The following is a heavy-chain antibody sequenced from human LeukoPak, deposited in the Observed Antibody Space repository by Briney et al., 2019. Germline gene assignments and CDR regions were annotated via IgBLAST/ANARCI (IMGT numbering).Heavy chain of an antibody. J-gene: IGHJ3*02. CDR1: GFTFSNSE. CDR2: ISRSSSTI. CDR3: ARDQFYAFDI. Sequence: GGSLRLSCAASGFTFSNSEMNWVRQAPGKGLEWVSYISRSSSTIYYADSVKGRFTISRDNAKNSLYLQMNSLRDEDTAVYYCARDQFYAFDIWGQGTMVTVSS. V-gene: IGHV3-48*03.